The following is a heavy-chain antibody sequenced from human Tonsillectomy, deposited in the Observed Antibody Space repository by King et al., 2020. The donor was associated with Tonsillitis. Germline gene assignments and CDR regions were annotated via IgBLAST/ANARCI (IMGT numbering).Heavy chain of an antibody. J-gene: IGHJ2*01. CDR2: ISYDGSNK. V-gene: IGHV3-30*18. CDR3: AKGGVSGYWDFDL. D-gene: IGHD1-26*01. CDR1: GFTFSIFG. Sequence: VQLVESGGGVVQPGRSLRLSCAASGFTFSIFGMHWVRQAPGKGLEWVAVISYDGSNKYYADSVKGRFTISRDNSKNTLYLQMNSLRAEDTAVYYCAKGGVSGYWDFDLWGRGTLVTVSS.